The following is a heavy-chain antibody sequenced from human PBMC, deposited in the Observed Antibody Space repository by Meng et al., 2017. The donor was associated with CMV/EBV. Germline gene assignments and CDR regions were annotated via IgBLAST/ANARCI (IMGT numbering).Heavy chain of an antibody. V-gene: IGHV1-2*02. CDR2: INPNSGGT. CDR3: ARDLGDTAIY. CDR1: RYTFTGYY. D-gene: IGHD5-18*01. Sequence: QAQLVQSEAEVKKPGAYVKLSCKASRYTFTGYYMHWVRQAPGQGLEWMGWINPNSGGTNYAQKFQGRVTMTRDTSISTAYMELSRLRSDDTAVYYCARDLGDTAIYWGQGTLVTVSS. J-gene: IGHJ4*02.